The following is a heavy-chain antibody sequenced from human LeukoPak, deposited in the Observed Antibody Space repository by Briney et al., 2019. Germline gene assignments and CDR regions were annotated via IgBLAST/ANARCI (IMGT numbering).Heavy chain of an antibody. V-gene: IGHV3-9*01. Sequence: GGSLRLSCAASGFTFDDYAMHWVRQAPGKGLEWVSGISWNSGSIGYADSVKGRFTISRDNAKNSLYLQMNSLRAEDTALYYCAKDPYDSSGYYYGGSAFDIWGQGTMVTVSS. CDR3: AKDPYDSSGYYYGGSAFDI. CDR1: GFTFDDYA. J-gene: IGHJ3*02. D-gene: IGHD3-22*01. CDR2: ISWNSGSI.